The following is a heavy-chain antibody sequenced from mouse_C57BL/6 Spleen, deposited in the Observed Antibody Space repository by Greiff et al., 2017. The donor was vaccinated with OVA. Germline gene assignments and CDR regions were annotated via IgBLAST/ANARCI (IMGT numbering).Heavy chain of an antibody. V-gene: IGHV1-80*01. D-gene: IGHD1-1*01. J-gene: IGHJ2*01. Sequence: QVQLQQSGAELVKPGASVKISCKASGYAFRSYWMNWVKQRPGKGLEWIGQIYPGDGDTNYNGKFKGKATLTADKSSSTAYMQLSSLTSEDSAVYVDARWALLEYFDYWGQGTTLTVSS. CDR3: ARWALLEYFDY. CDR1: GYAFRSYW. CDR2: IYPGDGDT.